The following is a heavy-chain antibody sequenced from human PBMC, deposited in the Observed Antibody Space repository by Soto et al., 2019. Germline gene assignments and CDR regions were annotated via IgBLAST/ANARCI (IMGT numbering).Heavy chain of an antibody. CDR2: ISAYNGNT. V-gene: IGHV1-18*01. CDR3: PRAGHTTAVAGRRCFDP. Sequence: ASVKVSCKASGYTFTSYGISWLRQAPGQGLEWMGWISAYNGNTNYAQNLQGRATMTTDTPPSTASMEPRRLRSDDTAVYYCPRAGHTTAVAGRRCFDPWGQGTLVTVAS. J-gene: IGHJ5*02. CDR1: GYTFTSYG. D-gene: IGHD6-19*01.